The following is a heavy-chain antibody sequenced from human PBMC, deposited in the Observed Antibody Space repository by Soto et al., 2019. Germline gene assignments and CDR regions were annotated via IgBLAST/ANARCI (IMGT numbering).Heavy chain of an antibody. CDR3: AKGSGMPGYYYYYMDV. CDR2: ISWNSGSI. Sequence: GGSLRLSCAASGFTFDDYAMHWVRQAPGKGLEWVSGISWNSGSIGYADSVKGRFTISRDNAKNSLYLQMNSLRAEDTALYYCAKGSGMPGYYYYYMDVWGKGTTVTVSS. D-gene: IGHD2-2*01. CDR1: GFTFDDYA. J-gene: IGHJ6*03. V-gene: IGHV3-9*01.